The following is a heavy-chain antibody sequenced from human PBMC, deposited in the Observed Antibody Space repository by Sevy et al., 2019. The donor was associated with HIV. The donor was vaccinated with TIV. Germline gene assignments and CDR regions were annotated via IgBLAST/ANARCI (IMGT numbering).Heavy chain of an antibody. CDR1: GFTFSSYA. CDR3: AKEGRPGIAAAGRYFDY. J-gene: IGHJ4*02. Sequence: GGSLRLSCAASGFTFSSYAMSWVRQAPGKGLEWVSAISGSGGSTYYAASVKGRFTISRDNSKNTLYLQMNSLRAEDTAVYYCAKEGRPGIAAAGRYFDYWGQGTLVTVSS. D-gene: IGHD6-13*01. V-gene: IGHV3-23*01. CDR2: ISGSGGST.